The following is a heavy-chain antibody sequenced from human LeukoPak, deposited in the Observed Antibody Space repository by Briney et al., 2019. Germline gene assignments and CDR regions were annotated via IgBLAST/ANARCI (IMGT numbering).Heavy chain of an antibody. CDR1: GYTFTSYY. CDR2: INPGGGST. J-gene: IGHJ2*01. D-gene: IGHD2/OR15-2a*01. CDR3: ARDPARIWYFDL. Sequence: ASVKVSCKASGYTFTSYYMHWVRQAPGQGLEWMGIINPGGGSTSYAQKFQGRVTMTRDTSTSTVYMELSSLRSEDTAVYYCARDPARIWYFDLWGRGALVTVSS. V-gene: IGHV1-46*01.